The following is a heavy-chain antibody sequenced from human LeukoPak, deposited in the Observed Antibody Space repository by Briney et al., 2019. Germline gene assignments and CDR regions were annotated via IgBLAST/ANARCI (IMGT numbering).Heavy chain of an antibody. J-gene: IGHJ4*02. CDR2: ISYDGSNK. CDR1: GFTFSSYA. V-gene: IGHV3-30*09. CDR3: ARDRDVVVVTHLFDY. D-gene: IGHD2-15*01. Sequence: PGGSLRLSCAASGFTFSSYAMHWVRQAPGKGLEWVAVISYDGSNKYYADSVKGRFAISRDNSKNTLYLQMNSLRAEDTAVYYCARDRDVVVVTHLFDYWGQGTLVTVSS.